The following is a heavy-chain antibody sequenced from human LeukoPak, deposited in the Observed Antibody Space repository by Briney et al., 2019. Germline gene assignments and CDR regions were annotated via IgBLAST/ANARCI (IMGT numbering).Heavy chain of an antibody. V-gene: IGHV3-23*01. CDR1: GCTFSSYG. J-gene: IGHJ4*02. D-gene: IGHD5/OR15-5a*01. CDR3: ARDSTDYSVYDLSFDY. Sequence: GGALRLSCAASGCTFSSYGMSWVRQAPGKGLEGVSAISGSGGSTYYADSVKGRFTISRDNSKNTLYLQMNSLRAEDTAVYYCARDSTDYSVYDLSFDYWGQGTLVTVSS. CDR2: ISGSGGST.